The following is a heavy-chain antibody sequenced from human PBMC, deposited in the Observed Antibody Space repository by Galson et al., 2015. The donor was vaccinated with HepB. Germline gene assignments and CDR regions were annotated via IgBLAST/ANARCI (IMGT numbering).Heavy chain of an antibody. D-gene: IGHD6-13*01. J-gene: IGHJ6*02. CDR2: IRYDGSDK. CDR3: AKAVDSRWFSHFYGIDV. Sequence: SLRLSCAASGFTFSSYDMHWVRQAPGKGLEWVAFIRYDGSDKYYADSVKGRFTISRDNSKNTLYLQVSSLGAEDTAVFYCAKAVDSRWFSHFYGIDVWGQGTTVTVSS. CDR1: GFTFSSYD. V-gene: IGHV3-30*02.